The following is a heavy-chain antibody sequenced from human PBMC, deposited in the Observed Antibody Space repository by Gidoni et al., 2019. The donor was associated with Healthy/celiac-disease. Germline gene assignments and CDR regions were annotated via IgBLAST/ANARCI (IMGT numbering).Heavy chain of an antibody. V-gene: IGHV3-30*18. Sequence: QVQLVESGGGVVQPGRSLRLSCAASGFTFSSSGMHWVRQAPGKGLEWVAVISYDGSNKYYADSVKGRFTISRDNSKNTLYLQMNSLRAEDTAVYYCAKDRTPMTTVTRQVFDYWGQGTLVTVSS. CDR2: ISYDGSNK. D-gene: IGHD4-17*01. J-gene: IGHJ4*02. CDR3: AKDRTPMTTVTRQVFDY. CDR1: GFTFSSSG.